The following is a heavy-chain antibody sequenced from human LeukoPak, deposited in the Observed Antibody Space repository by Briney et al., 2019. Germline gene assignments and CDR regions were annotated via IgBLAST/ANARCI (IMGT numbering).Heavy chain of an antibody. CDR3: ARDKGGAIFGVAVEYHFDY. V-gene: IGHV4-38-2*02. D-gene: IGHD3-3*01. J-gene: IGHJ4*02. CDR2: IYHSGST. CDR1: GYSISSGYY. Sequence: SETLSLTCTVSGYSISSGYYWGWIRQPPGKGLEWIGSIYHSGSTYYNPSLKSRVTISVDTSKNQFSLKLSSVTAADTAVYYCARDKGGAIFGVAVEYHFDYWGQGTLVTVSS.